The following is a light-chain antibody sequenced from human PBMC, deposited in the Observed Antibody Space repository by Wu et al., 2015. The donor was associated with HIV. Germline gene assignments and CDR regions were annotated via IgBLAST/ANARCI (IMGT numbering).Light chain of an antibody. CDR3: QQYGHSPWT. V-gene: IGKV3-20*01. CDR1: QSVNNNY. J-gene: IGKJ1*01. Sequence: EIVLTQSPGTLSLSPGERATLSCRASQSVNNNYLAWYQQKPGQAPRLLIYSASTRVTGTPDRFTGSGSGTDFTLTISRLEPEDCAVYYCQQYGHSPWTFGQGPRWKSN. CDR2: SAS.